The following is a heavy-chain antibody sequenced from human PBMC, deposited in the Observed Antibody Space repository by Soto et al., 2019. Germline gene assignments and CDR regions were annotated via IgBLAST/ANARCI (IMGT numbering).Heavy chain of an antibody. D-gene: IGHD5-12*01. V-gene: IGHV3-48*02. CDR1: GFTFSSYS. Sequence: GGSLRLSCAASGFTFSSYSMKWVRQAPGKGLEWVSYISSSSSTIYYADSVKGRFTISRDNAKNSLYLQMNSLRDEDTAVYYCASPKQRWLQFPWYYWGQGTLVTVSS. J-gene: IGHJ4*02. CDR3: ASPKQRWLQFPWYY. CDR2: ISSSSSTI.